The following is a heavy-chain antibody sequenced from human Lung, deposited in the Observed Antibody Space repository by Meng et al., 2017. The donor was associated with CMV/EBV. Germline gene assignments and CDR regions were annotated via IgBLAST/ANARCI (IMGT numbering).Heavy chain of an antibody. Sequence: GGSLRLSCEASGFNFSTYSLNWVRQAPGKGLEWVAFISRSTHYIYYADSVKARFTISRDTAKNSVYLQMNSRRAEDTAVYYCARDDGSGNVYDFYYGMDVWGQGTTVTVSS. D-gene: IGHD3-10*01. CDR1: GFNFSTYS. J-gene: IGHJ6*02. V-gene: IGHV3-21*01. CDR3: ARDDGSGNVYDFYYGMDV. CDR2: ISRSTHYI.